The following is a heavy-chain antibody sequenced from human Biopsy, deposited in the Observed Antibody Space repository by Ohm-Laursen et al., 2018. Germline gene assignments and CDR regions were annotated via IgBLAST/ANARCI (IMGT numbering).Heavy chain of an antibody. CDR1: GFTFSSHG. D-gene: IGHD3-9*01. J-gene: IGHJ4*02. CDR2: FSYDGINK. Sequence: SLRLSCAASGFTFSSHGMHWVRQAPGKGLEWVAHFSYDGINKHYADSVKGRFTISRDNSKNTLSLQMNSLRVEDTAMYYCLREAATGYYRTADFWSQGTLVTVSS. V-gene: IGHV3-30*03. CDR3: LREAATGYYRTADF.